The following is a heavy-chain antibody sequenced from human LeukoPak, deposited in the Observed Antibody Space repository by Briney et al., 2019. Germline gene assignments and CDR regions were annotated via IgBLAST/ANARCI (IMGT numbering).Heavy chain of an antibody. CDR2: INLGDSDT. CDR3: ARRRYSGSPNWFDP. D-gene: IGHD1-26*01. Sequence: GESLKISCEASGHSFTNHWIGWVRQMPGKGLEWMGIINLGDSDTKYSPSFQGQVTISLDKSISTAYLQWRSLKASDTAMYYCARRRYSGSPNWFDPWGQGTLVTVSS. J-gene: IGHJ5*02. V-gene: IGHV5-51*01. CDR1: GHSFTNHW.